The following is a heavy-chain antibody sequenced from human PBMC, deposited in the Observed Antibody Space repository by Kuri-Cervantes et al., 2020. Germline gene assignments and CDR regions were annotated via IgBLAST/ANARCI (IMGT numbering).Heavy chain of an antibody. CDR2: INPSGGST. J-gene: IGHJ3*02. D-gene: IGHD2/OR15-2a*01. CDR3: ARDFSSLSDAFDI. V-gene: IGHV1-46*01. Sequence: ASVKVSCKASGYTFTSYDINWVRQATGQGLEWMGIINPSGGSTSYAQKFQGRVTMTRDTSTSTVYMELSSLRSEDTAVYYCARDFSSLSDAFDIWGQGTMVTVSS. CDR1: GYTFTSYD.